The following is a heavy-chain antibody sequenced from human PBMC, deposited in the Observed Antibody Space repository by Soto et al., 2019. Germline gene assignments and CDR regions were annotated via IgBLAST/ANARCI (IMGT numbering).Heavy chain of an antibody. D-gene: IGHD2-2*01. CDR1: WLTRGSLG. J-gene: IGHJ6*01. Sequence: AAWLTRGSLGRRRVRQRPWKGLYWVSSFSSSSSYIYHADSVKGRFTISRDNAKNSLYLQMNSLRAEDTAVYYCARDLEGIVVVPDAPYYYYYYGLDAW. CDR3: ARDLEGIVVVPDAPYYYYYYGLDA. CDR2: FSSSSSYI. V-gene: IGHV3-21*01.